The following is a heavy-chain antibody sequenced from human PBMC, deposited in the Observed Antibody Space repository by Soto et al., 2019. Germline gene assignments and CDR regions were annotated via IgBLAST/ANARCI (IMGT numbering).Heavy chain of an antibody. D-gene: IGHD6-19*01. CDR1: GFTFSEYA. J-gene: IGHJ4*02. Sequence: GGSLRLSCAASGFTFSEYAMHWVRQAPGKGLEWVAVVSHDERNTHYADSVKGRFTISRDRSKNTVSLEMTSLRAEDTAVYYCAKGGRQWLVTSDFNYWGQGALVTVSS. V-gene: IGHV3-30*18. CDR2: VSHDERNT. CDR3: AKGGRQWLVTSDFNY.